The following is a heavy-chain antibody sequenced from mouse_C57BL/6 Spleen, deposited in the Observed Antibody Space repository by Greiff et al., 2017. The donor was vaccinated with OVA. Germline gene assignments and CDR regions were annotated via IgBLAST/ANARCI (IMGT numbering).Heavy chain of an antibody. Sequence: VPLQQSGPGLVQPSQSLSITCTVSGFSLTSYGVHWVRQSPGKGLEWLGVIWRGGSTDYNAAVMSRLSITKDNSKSQVFFKMNRLQADDTAIYYCAKGPDYDHFAYWGQGTLVTVSA. J-gene: IGHJ3*01. V-gene: IGHV2-5*01. CDR2: IWRGGST. CDR3: AKGPDYDHFAY. D-gene: IGHD2-4*01. CDR1: GFSLTSYG.